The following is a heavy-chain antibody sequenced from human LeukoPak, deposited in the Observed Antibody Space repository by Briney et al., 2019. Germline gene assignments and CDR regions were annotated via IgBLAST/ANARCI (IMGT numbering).Heavy chain of an antibody. CDR3: AREDFGDFYFDS. J-gene: IGHJ4*02. CDR1: GYAFTDYY. Sequence: ASVKVSCKASGYAFTDYYIYWVRQAPGQGLEWMGRINPNSGDTKYAQNFQGRVTITRDTFLSTAYMELNRLRSDDTAVYYCAREDFGDFYFDSWGQGTLVTVSS. CDR2: INPNSGDT. D-gene: IGHD3-10*01. V-gene: IGHV1-2*06.